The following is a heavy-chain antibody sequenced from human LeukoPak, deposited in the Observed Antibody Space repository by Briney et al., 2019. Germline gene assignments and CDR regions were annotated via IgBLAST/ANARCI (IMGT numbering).Heavy chain of an antibody. CDR2: IRFDGSNE. Sequence: GGSLRLSCAASGFTFSSYGMHWVRQAPGKGLEWVTFIRFDGSNEFYAASVQGRFTISRENSKNTLYLQMNTLRPEDTAVYYCAKATAGTTFDYHYMDVWGRGTRVTISS. CDR1: GFTFSSYG. J-gene: IGHJ6*03. D-gene: IGHD1-1*01. V-gene: IGHV3-30*02. CDR3: AKATAGTTFDYHYMDV.